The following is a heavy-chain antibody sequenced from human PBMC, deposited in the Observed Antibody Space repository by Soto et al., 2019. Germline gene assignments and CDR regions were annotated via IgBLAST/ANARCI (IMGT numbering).Heavy chain of an antibody. CDR1: GFTFSYYW. CDR2: IHSDGSST. J-gene: IGHJ3*01. D-gene: IGHD3-10*01. V-gene: IGHV3-74*01. Sequence: EVQLLESGGALVQPGESLRLSCAASGFTFSYYWLHWVRQAPGMGLVWVSRIHSDGSSTTYADSVKGRFTIARDNARNTLYLQMTRLRAEDTAVYYCALGDRGAFDLWGQGTVLNFSS. CDR3: ALGDRGAFDL.